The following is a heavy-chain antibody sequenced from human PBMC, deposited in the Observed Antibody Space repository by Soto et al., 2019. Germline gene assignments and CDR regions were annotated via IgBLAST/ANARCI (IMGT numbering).Heavy chain of an antibody. V-gene: IGHV3-23*01. CDR2: ISGSGGTA. CDR3: AKGRGQNWNFDS. Sequence: EVQLLESGGGSVQPGGSLRPSCAAPGFTFSSYAMHWVRRPPGKGLEWVSSISGSGGTAYYADSVKGRFSISRDSLVNTLYLQMNSLRAEDTAVYYWAKGRGQNWNFDSWGQGTLVTVSP. D-gene: IGHD1-1*01. J-gene: IGHJ5*01. CDR1: GFTFSSYA.